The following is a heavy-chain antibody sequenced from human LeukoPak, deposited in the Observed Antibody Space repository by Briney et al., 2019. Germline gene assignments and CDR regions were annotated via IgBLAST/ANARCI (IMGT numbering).Heavy chain of an antibody. D-gene: IGHD5-12*01. Sequence: GRSLRLSCAASGFTFSSYGMHWVRQAPGKGLEWVAVIWYDGSNKYYADSVKSRFTISRDNSKNTLYLQMNSLRAEDTAVYYCARAYSGYDFDVDYWGQGTLVTVSS. CDR3: ARAYSGYDFDVDY. CDR1: GFTFSSYG. J-gene: IGHJ4*02. CDR2: IWYDGSNK. V-gene: IGHV3-33*01.